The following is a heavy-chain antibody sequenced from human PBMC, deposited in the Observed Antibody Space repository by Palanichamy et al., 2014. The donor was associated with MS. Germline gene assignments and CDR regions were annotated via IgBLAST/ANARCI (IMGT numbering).Heavy chain of an antibody. V-gene: IGHV1-69*04. Sequence: QVQLVQSGAEVKKPGSSVKVSCKASGGTFSSYAISWVRQAPGQGLEWMGRIIPIFGIANYAQKFQGRVTITADKSTSTAYMELSSLRSEDTAVYYCATAYGGNSGDAFDIWGQGTMVTVSS. CDR1: GGTFSSYA. D-gene: IGHD4-23*01. J-gene: IGHJ3*02. CDR2: IIPIFGIA. CDR3: ATAYGGNSGDAFDI.